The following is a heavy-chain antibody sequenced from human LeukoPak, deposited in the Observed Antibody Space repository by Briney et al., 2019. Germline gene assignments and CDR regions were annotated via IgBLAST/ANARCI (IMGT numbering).Heavy chain of an antibody. J-gene: IGHJ4*02. CDR3: AATMVRGVHTHFDY. Sequence: KSSETLSLTCTVSGVSISTYYWTWIRQPPGKGLEWIGYVYYSGSTNYNPSLKSRVTISVDTSKNQFSLKLSSVTAADTAVYYCAATMVRGVHTHFDYWGQGTLVTVSS. V-gene: IGHV4-59*08. D-gene: IGHD3-10*01. CDR1: GVSISTYY. CDR2: VYYSGST.